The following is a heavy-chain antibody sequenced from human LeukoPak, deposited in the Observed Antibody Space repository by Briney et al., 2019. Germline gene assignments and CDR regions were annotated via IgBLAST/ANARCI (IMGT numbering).Heavy chain of an antibody. Sequence: GASVKVSCKASGYTFTSYYMHWVRQAPGQGLEWMGGIIPIFGTANYAQKFQGRVTITADESTSTAYMELSSLRSEDTAVYYCARVAAAGDYWGQGTLVTVSS. CDR3: ARVAAAGDY. CDR1: GYTFTSYY. D-gene: IGHD6-13*01. CDR2: IIPIFGTA. V-gene: IGHV1-69*13. J-gene: IGHJ4*02.